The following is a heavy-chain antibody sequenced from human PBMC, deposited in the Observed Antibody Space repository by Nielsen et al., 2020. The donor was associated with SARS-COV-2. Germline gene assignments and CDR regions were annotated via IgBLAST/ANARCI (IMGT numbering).Heavy chain of an antibody. V-gene: IGHV1-69*13. CDR3: ARGRSPTGSYNYYMDV. CDR1: GGTFSNSV. CDR2: IVPMFGRS. Sequence: SVKVSCKASGGTFSNSVFSWVRQAPGQGLEWMGGIVPMFGRSNYAPRFQDRVTIIADESSTTAYMELSGLTSEDTAVYFCARGRSPTGSYNYYMDVWGNGTRVTVSS. J-gene: IGHJ6*03.